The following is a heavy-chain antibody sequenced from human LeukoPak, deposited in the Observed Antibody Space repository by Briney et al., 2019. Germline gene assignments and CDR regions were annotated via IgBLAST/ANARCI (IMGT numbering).Heavy chain of an antibody. V-gene: IGHV3-21*01. J-gene: IGHJ5*02. CDR2: ISGSSSHI. CDR1: GFTFSSYT. Sequence: GGSLRLSCAASGFTFSSYTINWVRQAPGKGLEWISSISGSSSHIYYAASVKGRFTISRDNAKDSLYLQMNSLRAEDTALYYCVRIPNSANFPNWFDPWGQGTLVTVSS. D-gene: IGHD4/OR15-4a*01. CDR3: VRIPNSANFPNWFDP.